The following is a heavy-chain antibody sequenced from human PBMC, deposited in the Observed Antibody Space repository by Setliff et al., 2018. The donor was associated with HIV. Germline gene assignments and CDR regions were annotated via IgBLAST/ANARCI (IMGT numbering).Heavy chain of an antibody. Sequence: SETLSLTCTVSGDSISSGSHYWSWIRQSAGKGLEWIGRMYTRGSTNYNPSPKSRVTISVESSKNQYSLKLNSVTAADTAVYFCVRYCGGDCYPRRDNAFDIWGQGTRVTVSS. D-gene: IGHD2-21*02. CDR1: GDSISSGSHY. V-gene: IGHV4-61*02. CDR3: VRYCGGDCYPRRDNAFDI. CDR2: MYTRGST. J-gene: IGHJ3*02.